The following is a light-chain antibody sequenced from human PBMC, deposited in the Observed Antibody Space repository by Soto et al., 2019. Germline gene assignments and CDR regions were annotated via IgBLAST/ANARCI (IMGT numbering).Light chain of an antibody. V-gene: IGLV2-14*01. CDR2: DVS. CDR3: SSYTSSEVV. Sequence: QSALTQPASVSGSPGQSITISCTGTSSDVGGYNYVSWYQQHPGKAPKLMIYDVSNRPSGVSNRFSGSKSGNTASLTISGLQAEDEAEYYCSSYTSSEVVFGTGTKLTVL. CDR1: SSDVGGYNY. J-gene: IGLJ1*01.